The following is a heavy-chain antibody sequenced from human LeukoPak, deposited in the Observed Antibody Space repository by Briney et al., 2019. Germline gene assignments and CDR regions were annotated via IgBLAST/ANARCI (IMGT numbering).Heavy chain of an antibody. CDR3: ARSLPPYCSSTSCYTYYYYYGMDV. Sequence: GSSVKVSCKASGGTFSRYAISWVRQAPGQGLEWMGGLIPIFGTANYAQKFQGRVTITADESTSTAYMELSSLRSEDTAVYYRARSLPPYCSSTSCYTYYYYYGMDVWGKETTVTVSS. CDR2: LIPIFGTA. D-gene: IGHD2-2*02. CDR1: GGTFSRYA. V-gene: IGHV1-69*01. J-gene: IGHJ6*04.